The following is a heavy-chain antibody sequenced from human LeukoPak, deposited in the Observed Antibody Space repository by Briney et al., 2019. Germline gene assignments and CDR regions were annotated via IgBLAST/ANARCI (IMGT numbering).Heavy chain of an antibody. CDR1: GYTFSTNG. Sequence: GGSLRLSCAASGYTFSTNGMTWVRQAPGKGPEWVSGINGNGETTKYADSVKGRFTLSRDNSENMVHLQMNSLRVDDTAVYYCVRDPFDSSGHDQGAYWGQGALVTVSS. CDR3: VRDPFDSSGHDQGAY. V-gene: IGHV3-23*01. CDR2: INGNGETT. D-gene: IGHD3-22*01. J-gene: IGHJ4*02.